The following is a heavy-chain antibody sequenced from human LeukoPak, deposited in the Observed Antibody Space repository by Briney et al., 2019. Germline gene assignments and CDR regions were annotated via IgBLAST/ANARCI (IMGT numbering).Heavy chain of an antibody. V-gene: IGHV4-59*01. J-gene: IGHJ4*02. CDR3: GGSSGYGNY. D-gene: IGHD3-22*01. Sequence: PSETLSLTCTVSGGSISSYYWSWIRQPSGKGLEWIGYIYYSGSTNYNPSLKSRVTISVDTSKNQFSLKLSSVTAADTAVYYCGGSSGYGNYWGQGTLVTVSS. CDR2: IYYSGST. CDR1: GGSISSYY.